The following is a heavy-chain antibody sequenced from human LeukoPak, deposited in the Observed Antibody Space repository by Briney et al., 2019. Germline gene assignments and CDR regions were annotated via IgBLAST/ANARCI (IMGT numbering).Heavy chain of an antibody. J-gene: IGHJ4*02. Sequence: PGRSLRLSCVASGFTFSSYGMHWVRQAPGKGLEWVAIIWYDGSNKYYADSVKGRFTISRDNSKNTLYLQMNNLRAEDTAVYYCAREEQPAQTGVDFWGQGTLVTVSS. CDR2: IWYDGSNK. V-gene: IGHV3-33*01. D-gene: IGHD6-13*01. CDR3: AREEQPAQTGVDF. CDR1: GFTFSSYG.